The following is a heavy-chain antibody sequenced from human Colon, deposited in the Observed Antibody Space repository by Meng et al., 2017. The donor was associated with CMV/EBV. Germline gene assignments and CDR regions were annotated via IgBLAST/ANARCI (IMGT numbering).Heavy chain of an antibody. Sequence: SETLSLTCSVSGSSVNSDRFYWSWIRQPPGGGLEWIGYIYYNGSPKYNSSLKSRVTISLDTSKNQFSLEMTSVTSADTAMYYCARGSLSSGWYGADYWGQGTLVTVSS. CDR1: GSSVNSDRFY. V-gene: IGHV4-61*01. CDR3: ARGSLSSGWYGADY. D-gene: IGHD6-19*01. CDR2: IYYNGSP. J-gene: IGHJ4*02.